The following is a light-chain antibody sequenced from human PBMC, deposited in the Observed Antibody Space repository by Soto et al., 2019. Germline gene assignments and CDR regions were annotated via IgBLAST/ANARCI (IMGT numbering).Light chain of an antibody. J-gene: IGKJ4*01. CDR1: QNVKTR. Sequence: EKLMTQSPATLSVSPGERATLSCRASQNVKTRLAWYQQKPGQAPRLLIYDAFTRATGIPAGFSGSASETEFTLTISSLQSEDFAVYYCQQYDEWPLTFGGGTKVEIK. V-gene: IGKV3-15*01. CDR3: QQYDEWPLT. CDR2: DAF.